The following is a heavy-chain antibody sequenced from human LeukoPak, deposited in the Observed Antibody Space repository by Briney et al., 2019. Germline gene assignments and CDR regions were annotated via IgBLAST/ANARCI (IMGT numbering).Heavy chain of an antibody. V-gene: IGHV4-38-2*01. Sequence: GSLRLSCAASGFTFSSYSMNWVRQAPGKGLEWIGSIYYSGSTYYNPSLKSRVTISVDTSKNQFSLKLSSVTAADTAVYYCARAREGGDYAFDYWGQGTLVTVSS. J-gene: IGHJ4*02. D-gene: IGHD4-17*01. CDR1: GFTFSSYS. CDR2: IYYSGST. CDR3: ARAREGGDYAFDY.